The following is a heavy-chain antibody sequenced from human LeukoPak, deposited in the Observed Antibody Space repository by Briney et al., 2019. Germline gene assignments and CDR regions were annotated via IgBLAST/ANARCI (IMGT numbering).Heavy chain of an antibody. CDR1: GGSISTDY. CDR2: IYYSGST. J-gene: IGHJ4*02. CDR3: AGGYSYGAIDY. D-gene: IGHD5-18*01. V-gene: IGHV4-59*01. Sequence: SETLSLTCTVSGGSISTDYWSWIRQPPGKGLEWIGYIYYSGSTNYNPSLKSRVTISGDTSKNQFSLKLSSVTAADTAVYYCAGGYSYGAIDYWGQGTLVTVSS.